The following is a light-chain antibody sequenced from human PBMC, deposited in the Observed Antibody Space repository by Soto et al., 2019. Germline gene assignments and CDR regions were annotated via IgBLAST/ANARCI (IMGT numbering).Light chain of an antibody. V-gene: IGKV3-11*01. CDR2: DAS. CDR3: QQRSTWPLT. CDR1: QNDGGY. Sequence: EIVLTQSPATLSLSPGERATLSCRASQNDGGYLAWYQQKPGQAPRLLIYDASNRATGIPARFSGSGSGTDFTLTISRLEPEDLAVYYCQQRSTWPLTFGGGTKVEIK. J-gene: IGKJ4*01.